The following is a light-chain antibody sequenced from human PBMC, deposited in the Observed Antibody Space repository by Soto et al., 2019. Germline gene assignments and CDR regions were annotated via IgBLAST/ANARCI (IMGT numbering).Light chain of an antibody. Sequence: QSALTQPPSASGSPGQSVTISCTGTSSDIGGNNHVSWYQHYPGKAPKLMIYDVTKRHSGVPDRFSGSKSGNTASLAVSGLQAEDEADYYCSSHADDKDVVFGGGTKLTVL. CDR2: DVT. V-gene: IGLV2-8*01. CDR1: SSDIGGNNH. J-gene: IGLJ2*01. CDR3: SSHADDKDVV.